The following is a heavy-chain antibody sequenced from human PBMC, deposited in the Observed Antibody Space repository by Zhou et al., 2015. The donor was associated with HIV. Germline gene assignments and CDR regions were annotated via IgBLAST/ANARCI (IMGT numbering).Heavy chain of an antibody. CDR3: ARDGVEGYSYGYYYGMDV. CDR2: ITSTGSTT. J-gene: IGHJ6*02. V-gene: IGHV3-11*04. D-gene: IGHD5-18*01. Sequence: QERLVESGGGLVKPGGSLRLSCEASGFAFSDYYMSWIRRAPGKGPEWVSYITSTGSTTSYADFVKGRFTISRDNAQNSLYLQMNSLRVEDTAMYYCARDGVEGYSYGYYYGMDVWGQGTMVTVSS. CDR1: GFAFSDYY.